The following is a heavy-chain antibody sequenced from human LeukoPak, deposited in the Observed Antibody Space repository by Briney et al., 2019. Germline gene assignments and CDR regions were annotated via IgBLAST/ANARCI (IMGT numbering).Heavy chain of an antibody. CDR2: IIPIFGTV. D-gene: IGHD2-21*01. V-gene: IGHV1-69*13. J-gene: IGHJ6*02. CDR1: GGTFSSYA. CDR3: AIAYCGGXXYTDXXYGMDV. Sequence: SVKVSCKASGGTFSSYAISWVRQAPGQGLEWMGGIIPIFGTVNYAQKFQGRVTITADESTSTAYMELSSLRSEDTAVYYCAIAYCGGXXYTDXXYGMDVXGQXTXXXXSS.